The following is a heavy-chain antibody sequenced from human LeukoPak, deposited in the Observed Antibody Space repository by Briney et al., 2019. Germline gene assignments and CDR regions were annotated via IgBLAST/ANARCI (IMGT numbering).Heavy chain of an antibody. Sequence: GSLRLSCAASGFTFSSYEMNWVRQAPGKGLEWVSYISSSGSTIYYADSVKGRFTISRDNAKNSLYLQMNSLRAEETAVYYCAELGITMIGGVWGKGTTVTISS. J-gene: IGHJ6*04. D-gene: IGHD3-10*02. CDR3: AELGITMIGGV. V-gene: IGHV3-48*03. CDR2: ISSSGSTI. CDR1: GFTFSSYE.